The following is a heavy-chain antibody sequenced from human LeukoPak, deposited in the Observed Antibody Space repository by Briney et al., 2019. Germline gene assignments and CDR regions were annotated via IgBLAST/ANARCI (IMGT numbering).Heavy chain of an antibody. D-gene: IGHD2-15*01. CDR1: GFTFSSYA. V-gene: IGHV3-30-3*01. Sequence: GGSLRLSWAASGFTFSSYAMHWVRQAPGKGLELVAVISYDGSNKYYADSVKGRFTISRDNSKNTLYLQMNSLRAEDTAVYYCAGGGSQRVGFDYWGQGTLVTVSS. J-gene: IGHJ4*02. CDR3: AGGGSQRVGFDY. CDR2: ISYDGSNK.